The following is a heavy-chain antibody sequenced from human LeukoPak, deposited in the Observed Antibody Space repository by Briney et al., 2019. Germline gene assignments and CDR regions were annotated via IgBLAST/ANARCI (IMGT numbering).Heavy chain of an antibody. D-gene: IGHD1/OR15-1a*01. CDR1: GCTFSTDA. Sequence: SVKVSCKASGCTFSTDALAWARQVPGQGPEWMGRIIPVFGTTNYAETFQGRVTITADISTSTAYMQLSSLRSEDTAVYYRAREAGIAITGTIWYFDLWGRGTLVTVSS. V-gene: IGHV1-69*06. CDR3: AREAGIAITGTIWYFDL. J-gene: IGHJ2*01. CDR2: IIPVFGTT.